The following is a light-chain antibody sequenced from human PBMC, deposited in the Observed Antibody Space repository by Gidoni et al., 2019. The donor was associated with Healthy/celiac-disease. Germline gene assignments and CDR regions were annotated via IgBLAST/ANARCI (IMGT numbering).Light chain of an antibody. CDR1: SSDVGGYNY. V-gene: IGLV2-14*03. J-gene: IGLJ2*01. CDR2: DVS. Sequence: SPLPQPASLPGSPGQSTTISCTVTSSDVGGYNYVSWYQQHPGKAPKLMIYDVSNRPSGVSNRFSGSKSGNTASLTISGLQAEDEADYYCSSYTSSSTLYVVFGGGTKLTVL. CDR3: SSYTSSSTLYVV.